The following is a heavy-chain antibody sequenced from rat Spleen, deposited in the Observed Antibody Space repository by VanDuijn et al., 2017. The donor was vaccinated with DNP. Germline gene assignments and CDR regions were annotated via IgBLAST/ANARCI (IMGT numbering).Heavy chain of an antibody. V-gene: IGHV5-22*01. CDR1: GFTFSDYY. CDR2: ISYDGGST. CDR3: ARRGLSHFDY. J-gene: IGHJ2*01. Sequence: EVQLVESGGGLVQPGRSLKLSCAASGFTFSDYYMAWVRQAPTKGLEWVASISYDGGSTNYGDSVKGRFTISRDNAKSTLYLQMNSLRSEDMATYYCARRGLSHFDYWGHGVMVTVSS.